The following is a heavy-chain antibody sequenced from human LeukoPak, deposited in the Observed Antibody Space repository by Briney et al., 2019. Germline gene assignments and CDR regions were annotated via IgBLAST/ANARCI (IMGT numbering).Heavy chain of an antibody. D-gene: IGHD5-12*01. Sequence: PGGSLRLSCAASGFTFSSYSMNWVRQAPGKGLEWVSSISSSSYIYYADSVKGRFTISRDNAKNSMYLQMNSLRAEDTAVYYCVRGKSVGGYQPYYWGQGTLVTVSS. V-gene: IGHV3-21*01. J-gene: IGHJ4*02. CDR3: VRGKSVGGYQPYY. CDR2: ISSSSYI. CDR1: GFTFSSYS.